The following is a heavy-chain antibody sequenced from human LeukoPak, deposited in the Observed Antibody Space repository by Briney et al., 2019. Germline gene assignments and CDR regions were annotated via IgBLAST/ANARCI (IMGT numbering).Heavy chain of an antibody. V-gene: IGHV5-51*01. Sequence: GESLQISCKCSGYSFTSYWIGWVRQMPGKGLEWMGIIYPGDSDPRYSPSFQGQVTISADKSISTSYLQWSSLKASDTAMYYCARRRTSYCSGGSCYRSSPYWYFDLWGRGTLVTVSS. CDR1: GYSFTSYW. J-gene: IGHJ2*01. CDR3: ARRRTSYCSGGSCYRSSPYWYFDL. CDR2: IYPGDSDP. D-gene: IGHD2-15*01.